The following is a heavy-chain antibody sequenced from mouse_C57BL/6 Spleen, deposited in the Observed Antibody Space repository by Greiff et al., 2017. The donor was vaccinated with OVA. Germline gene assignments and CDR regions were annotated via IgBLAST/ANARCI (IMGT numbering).Heavy chain of an antibody. CDR3: ASDYGSSYDATDY. V-gene: IGHV1-26*01. CDR2: INPNNGGT. Sequence: VQLQHSGPELVKPGASVKISCKASGYTFTDSYMNWVKQSHGKSLEWIGDINPNNGGTSYKQTFKGKATLTVDKSYSTAYMELRSLTSEDSTYYYSASDYGSSYDATDYWGQGTSVTGSS. D-gene: IGHD1-1*01. CDR1: GYTFTDSY. J-gene: IGHJ4*01.